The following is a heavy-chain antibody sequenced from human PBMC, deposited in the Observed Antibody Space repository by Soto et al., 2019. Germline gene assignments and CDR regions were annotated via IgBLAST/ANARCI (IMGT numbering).Heavy chain of an antibody. CDR1: GASVNSGNW. J-gene: IGHJ4*02. CDR3: ARATYYSDNSGYYPNPYLDS. V-gene: IGHV4-4*02. D-gene: IGHD3-22*01. Sequence: SETLSLTCAVSGASVNSGNWWSWVRQPPGKGLEWIGEVYHSGSTNYIPSLKSRLTISVDKSKNQFSLILPSVTAADTAVYFCARATYYSDNSGYYPNPYLDSWGQGSLVTVSS. CDR2: VYHSGST.